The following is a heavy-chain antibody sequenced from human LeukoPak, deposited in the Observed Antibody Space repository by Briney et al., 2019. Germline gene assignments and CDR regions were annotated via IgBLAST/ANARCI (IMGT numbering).Heavy chain of an antibody. D-gene: IGHD5-24*01. Sequence: SETLSLTCTVSGCSIGSSTYYWGWIRQPPGKGLEWIGSSYYSGATNYNPSLKSRVTISVDTYKNQYSLKLSSVSDADTAVFYCARQDGYNRYYYYYMDVWGEGTTVTVSS. CDR3: ARQDGYNRYYYYYMDV. CDR2: SYYSGAT. CDR1: GCSIGSSTYY. J-gene: IGHJ6*03. V-gene: IGHV4-39*01.